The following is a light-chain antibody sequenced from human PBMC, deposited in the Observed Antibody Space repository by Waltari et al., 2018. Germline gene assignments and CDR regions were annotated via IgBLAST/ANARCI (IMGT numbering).Light chain of an antibody. CDR1: SSDVGYYNY. Sequence: QSALTQPASVSGSPGQSISISCTGTSSDVGYYNYVFWYQQHPGQAPKRMGYDGTKRPAGVSHRFSGSKAGNTAALTIAGLQAEDEADYYCISYTTRRLWVFGGGTQLTVL. CDR2: DGT. CDR3: ISYTTRRLWV. J-gene: IGLJ3*02. V-gene: IGLV2-14*03.